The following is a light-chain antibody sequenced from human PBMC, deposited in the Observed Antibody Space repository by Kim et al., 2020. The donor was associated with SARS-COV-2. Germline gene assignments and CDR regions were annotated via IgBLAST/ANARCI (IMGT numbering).Light chain of an antibody. CDR2: EVS. J-gene: IGLJ1*01. Sequence: QSIPTSCTGTSSDVGGSNLVSWYQQHPVKAPKLMIYEVSKRPSGVSNRFSGSKSGNTASLTISGLQAEDEADYYCCSYAGSSTPYVFGTGTKVTVL. V-gene: IGLV2-23*02. CDR1: SSDVGGSNL. CDR3: CSYAGSSTPYV.